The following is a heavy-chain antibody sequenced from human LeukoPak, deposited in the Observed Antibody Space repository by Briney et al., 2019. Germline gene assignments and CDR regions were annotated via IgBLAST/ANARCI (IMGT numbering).Heavy chain of an antibody. CDR3: ARGDYDILTGYPTLLDY. D-gene: IGHD3-9*01. J-gene: IGHJ4*02. CDR2: ISSSSYI. CDR1: GFTFSSYS. Sequence: GGSLRLSCAASGFTFSSYSMNWVRQAPGKGLEWVSSISSSSYIYYADSVKGRFTISRDNAKNSLYLQMNSLRAEDTAVYYCARGDYDILTGYPTLLDYWGQGTLVTVSS. V-gene: IGHV3-21*01.